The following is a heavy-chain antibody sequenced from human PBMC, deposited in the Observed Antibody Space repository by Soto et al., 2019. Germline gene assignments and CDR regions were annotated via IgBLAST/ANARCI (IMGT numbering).Heavy chain of an antibody. CDR1: GGTFSSYA. D-gene: IGHD1-20*01. CDR2: IIPIFGTA. Sequence: QVQLVQSGAEVKKPGSSVKVSCKASGGTFSSYAISWVRQAPGQGLEWMGGIIPIFGTANYAQKFQGRVTITADESTRTAYMALSSLGSEDTAVYYCARDLGLGNWNAVIFDPWGQGTLVTVSS. J-gene: IGHJ5*02. CDR3: ARDLGLGNWNAVIFDP. V-gene: IGHV1-69*12.